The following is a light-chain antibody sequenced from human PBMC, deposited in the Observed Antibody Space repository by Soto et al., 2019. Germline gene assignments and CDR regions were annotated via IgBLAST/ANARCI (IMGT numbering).Light chain of an antibody. CDR1: QSVTTQ. J-gene: IGKJ1*01. CDR2: GAS. CDR3: QQHYSYPRT. Sequence: IVLTQSPGTLSLSTGERATLSCRASQSVTTQLGWYQQKPGQAPRLIIHGASSRATGVPDRITGSGSGTDFPLSISRLEPEDFATYYCQQHYSYPRTFGQGTKVDNK. V-gene: IGKV3-20*01.